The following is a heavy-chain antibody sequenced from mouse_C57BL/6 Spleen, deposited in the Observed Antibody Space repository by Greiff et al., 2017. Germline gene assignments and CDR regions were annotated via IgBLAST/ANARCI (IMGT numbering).Heavy chain of an antibody. V-gene: IGHV1-53*01. D-gene: IGHD1-1*01. CDR3: YYGSSYYAMDY. CDR2: INPSNGGT. Sequence: QVQLQQSGTELVKPGASVKLSCKASGYTFTSYWMHWVKQRPGQGLEWIGNINPSNGGTNYNEKFKSKATLTVDKSSSTAYMQLSSLTAEDSAVYYCYYGSSYYAMDYWGQGTSVTVSS. J-gene: IGHJ4*01. CDR1: GYTFTSYW.